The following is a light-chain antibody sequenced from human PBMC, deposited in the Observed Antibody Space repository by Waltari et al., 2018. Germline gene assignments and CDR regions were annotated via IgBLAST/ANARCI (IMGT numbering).Light chain of an antibody. CDR1: HSVFNDLKNTNY. CDR2: WAS. V-gene: IGKV4-1*01. J-gene: IGKJ4*01. CDR3: QQYSTTPIT. Sequence: DIVVTQSPDSLHVSLGETATIHSKSSHSVFNDLKNTNYLGWYQKKPGQPPRLLIYWASTRESGVPDRFTGSGSGTDFSLTISSLQAEDVAVYFCQQYSTTPITFGGGTRVE.